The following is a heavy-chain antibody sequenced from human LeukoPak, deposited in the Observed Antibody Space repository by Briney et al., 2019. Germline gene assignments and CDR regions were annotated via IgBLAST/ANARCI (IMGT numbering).Heavy chain of an antibody. D-gene: IGHD5-18*01. CDR1: GGTFSSYA. CDR3: ARGSYGPRFYYYFDY. CDR2: IIPIFGTA. V-gene: IGHV1-69*06. J-gene: IGHJ4*02. Sequence: ASVKVSCMASGGTFSSYAISWVRQAPGQGLEWMGGIIPIFGTANYAQKFQGRVTITADKSTSTAYMELSSLRSEDTAVYYCARGSYGPRFYYYFDYWGQGTLVTVSS.